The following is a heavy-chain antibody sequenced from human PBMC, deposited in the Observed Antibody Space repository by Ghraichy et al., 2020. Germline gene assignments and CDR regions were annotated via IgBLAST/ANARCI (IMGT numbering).Heavy chain of an antibody. CDR1: GFTFSSYA. Sequence: LSLTCAASGFTFSSYAMSWVRQAPGKGLEWVSAISGSGGSTYYADSVKGRFTISRDNSKNTLYLQMNSLRAEDTAVYYCAKAQELGIIDYYYMDVWGKGTTVTVSS. CDR2: ISGSGGST. D-gene: IGHD7-27*01. CDR3: AKAQELGIIDYYYMDV. V-gene: IGHV3-23*01. J-gene: IGHJ6*03.